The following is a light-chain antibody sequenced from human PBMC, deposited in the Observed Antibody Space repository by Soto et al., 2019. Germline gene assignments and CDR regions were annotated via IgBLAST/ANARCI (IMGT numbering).Light chain of an antibody. V-gene: IGKV1-39*01. J-gene: IGKJ2*01. Sequence: DIPMTQSPSSLSASVGDRATITCRASQTISTYLNWYKQIPGKAPKLLIYGASNLQNGVPSRFTGSGSGTDFTLTISSLQPDDFATYYCQKSSSIPYTFGQGTKLEIK. CDR2: GAS. CDR1: QTISTY. CDR3: QKSSSIPYT.